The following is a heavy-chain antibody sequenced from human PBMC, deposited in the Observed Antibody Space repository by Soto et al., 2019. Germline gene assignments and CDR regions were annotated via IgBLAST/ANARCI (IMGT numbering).Heavy chain of an antibody. Sequence: SETLSLTCTVSGGSMRNYFWSWIRQPPGKGLEWIGYIHYSGTTSFFPSYNPSLRSRVTVSEDTSKNQFSLKLLSVTTADTAVYFCAAGEASSRNLAPYYLDFWGQGTLVTVSS. CDR2: IHYSGTT. V-gene: IGHV4-59*01. D-gene: IGHD6-13*01. CDR1: GGSMRNYF. CDR3: AAGEASSRNLAPYYLDF. J-gene: IGHJ4*02.